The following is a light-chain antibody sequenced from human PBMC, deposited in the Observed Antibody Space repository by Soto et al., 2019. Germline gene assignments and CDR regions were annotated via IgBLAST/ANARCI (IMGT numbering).Light chain of an antibody. V-gene: IGLV1-44*01. CDR3: AAWDDSLDAAV. J-gene: IGLJ7*01. Sequence: QSVLTQPPSASGTPGQSVIFSCSGSNSNIGINPVTWYQQLPGAAPKLVMYDNNQRPSGVPYRFSGSKSGTSASLAISGLQSEDEADYYCAAWDDSLDAAVFGGGTQLTVL. CDR2: DNN. CDR1: NSNIGINP.